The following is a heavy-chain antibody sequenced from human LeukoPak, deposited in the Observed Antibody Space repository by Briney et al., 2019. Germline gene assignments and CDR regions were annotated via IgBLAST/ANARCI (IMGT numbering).Heavy chain of an antibody. V-gene: IGHV3-74*01. J-gene: IGHJ5*02. Sequence: GGSLRLSCAASGFTFSSYWMHWVRKAPGKGRVWFSRINSDGSSTSYADSVKGRFTISRDNAKNTLYPQMNSLRAEDTAVYYCARGYGSGRKGDWFDPWGQGTLVTVSS. CDR2: INSDGSST. CDR1: GFTFSSYW. CDR3: ARGYGSGRKGDWFDP. D-gene: IGHD3-10*01.